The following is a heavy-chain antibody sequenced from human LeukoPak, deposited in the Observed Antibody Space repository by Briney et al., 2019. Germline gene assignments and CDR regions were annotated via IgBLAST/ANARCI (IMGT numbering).Heavy chain of an antibody. Sequence: SETLSLTCAVYGGSFSGYYWSWIRQPPGKGLEWIGEINHSGSTNYNPSLKSRVTISVDTSKNQFSLKLSSVTAADTAVYYCARLPVVLAENWFDPWGQGTLVTVSS. CDR1: GGSFSGYY. D-gene: IGHD2-15*01. J-gene: IGHJ5*02. CDR3: ARLPVVLAENWFDP. CDR2: INHSGST. V-gene: IGHV4-34*01.